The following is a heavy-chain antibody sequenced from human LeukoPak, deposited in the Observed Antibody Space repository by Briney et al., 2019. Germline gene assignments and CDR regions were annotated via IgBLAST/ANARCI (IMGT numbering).Heavy chain of an antibody. J-gene: IGHJ4*02. CDR1: GFTFSDYY. D-gene: IGHD6-13*01. CDR3: ARDLRSRSWYPHY. V-gene: IGHV3-11*06. CDR2: ISSSSSYT. Sequence: PGGSLRLSCAASGFTFSDYYMSWIRQAPGKGLEWVSYISSSSSYTNYADSVKGRFTISRDNANNSLYLQMNRLRGEDTAVYYCARDLRSRSWYPHYWGEGTLVTVSS.